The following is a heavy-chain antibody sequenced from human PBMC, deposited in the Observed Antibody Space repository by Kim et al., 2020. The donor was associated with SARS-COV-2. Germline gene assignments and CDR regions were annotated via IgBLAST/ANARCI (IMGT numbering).Heavy chain of an antibody. V-gene: IGHV3-48*03. J-gene: IGHJ6*02. D-gene: IGHD3-10*01. Sequence: RFTISRDNAKNSLYLQMNSLRAEDTAVYYCARSTMVRGVRLTAYYYGMDVWGQGTTVTVSS. CDR3: ARSTMVRGVRLTAYYYGMDV.